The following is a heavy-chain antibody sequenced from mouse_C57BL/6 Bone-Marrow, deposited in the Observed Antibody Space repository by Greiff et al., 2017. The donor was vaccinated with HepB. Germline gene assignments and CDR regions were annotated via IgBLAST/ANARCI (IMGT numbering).Heavy chain of an antibody. Sequence: VQLQESGAELVRPGASVKLSCKASGYTFTDYYINWVKQRPGQGLEWIARIYPGSGNTYYNEKFKGKATLTAEKSSSTAYMQLSSLTSEDSAVYYCASPVPYYYGYYFDYWGQGTTLTVSS. D-gene: IGHD1-1*01. V-gene: IGHV1-76*01. CDR1: GYTFTDYY. CDR3: ASPVPYYYGYYFDY. CDR2: IYPGSGNT. J-gene: IGHJ2*01.